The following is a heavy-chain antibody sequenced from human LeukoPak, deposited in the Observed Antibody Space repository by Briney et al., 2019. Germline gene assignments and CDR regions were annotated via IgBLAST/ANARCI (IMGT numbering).Heavy chain of an antibody. J-gene: IGHJ4*02. CDR1: GFTFSDYY. D-gene: IGHD3-22*01. CDR2: ISSSGSTI. CDR3: ARVYYDTLSYFDY. Sequence: KAGGSLRLSCAASGFTFSDYYMSWIRQAPGKGLEWVSYISSSGSTIYYADSVKGRFTISRDNAKNSPYLQMNSLRAEDTAVYYCARVYYDTLSYFDYWGQGTLVTVSS. V-gene: IGHV3-11*01.